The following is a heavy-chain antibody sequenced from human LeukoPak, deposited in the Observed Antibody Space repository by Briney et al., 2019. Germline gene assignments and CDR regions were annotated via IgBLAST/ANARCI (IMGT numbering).Heavy chain of an antibody. CDR2: IIPVFGTA. Sequence: SVKVSRKASGGTFSSYTIIWVRQAPGQGLEWMGGIIPVFGTANYVQKFQGRVTITTDESTSTAYMELSSLRSEDTAVYYCARGFLEFNYYYYMDVWGKGTTVTVSS. D-gene: IGHD3-3*01. CDR1: GGTFSSYT. CDR3: ARGFLEFNYYYYMDV. J-gene: IGHJ6*03. V-gene: IGHV1-69*05.